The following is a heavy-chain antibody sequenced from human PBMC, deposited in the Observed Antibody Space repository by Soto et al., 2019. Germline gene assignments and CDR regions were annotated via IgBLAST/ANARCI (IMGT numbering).Heavy chain of an antibody. CDR2: IYWDDDK. J-gene: IGHJ4*02. CDR1: GFSLSTSGVG. V-gene: IGHV2-5*02. Sequence: QITLKESGPTLVKPTQTLTLTCTFSGFSLSTSGVGVGWIRQPPGKALEWLALIYWDDDKRYSPSLKSRLTITKDTPKTQVVLTMTNMDPVDTATYYCAHNGLTLSLDYWGQGTLVTVSS. CDR3: AHNGLTLSLDY. D-gene: IGHD1-20*01.